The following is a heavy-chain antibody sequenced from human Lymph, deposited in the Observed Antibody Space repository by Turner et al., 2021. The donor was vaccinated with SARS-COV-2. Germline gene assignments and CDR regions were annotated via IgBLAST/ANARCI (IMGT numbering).Heavy chain of an antibody. Sequence: QLQLQESGPGRVKPSETLSLTCTVSGGSISSSSYYWGWIRQPPGKGLEWIGSSVYSGRTYYNPSLKSRVTISVDTSKNQFSLKLNSVTAADTAVYYCARQRLTRYGMDVWGQGTTVTVSS. V-gene: IGHV4-39*01. CDR3: ARQRLTRYGMDV. CDR2: SVYSGRT. J-gene: IGHJ6*02. CDR1: GGSISSSSYY. D-gene: IGHD2-21*02.